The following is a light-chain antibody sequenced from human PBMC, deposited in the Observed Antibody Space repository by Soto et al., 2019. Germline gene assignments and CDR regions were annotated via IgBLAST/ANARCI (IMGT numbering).Light chain of an antibody. Sequence: QSVLTQPPSASGTPGQRVTISCSGSSSNIGSNSANWYQQLPGTAPKLVMYSTTQRPSGVPDRFSGSKSGTSASLAISDLQAEDEAEYYCAAWDDTLNGHVVFGGGTKLTVL. V-gene: IGLV1-44*01. CDR3: AAWDDTLNGHVV. CDR2: STT. CDR1: SSNIGSNS. J-gene: IGLJ2*01.